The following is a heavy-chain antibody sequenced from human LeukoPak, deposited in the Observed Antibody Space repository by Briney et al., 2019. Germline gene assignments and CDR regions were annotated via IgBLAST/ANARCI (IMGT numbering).Heavy chain of an antibody. J-gene: IGHJ4*02. D-gene: IGHD6-13*01. Sequence: GRSLRLSCAASGFTFSSYAMHWVRQAPGKGLEWVAVISYDGSNKYYADSVKGRFTISRDNSKNTLYLQMNSLRAEDTAVYYCARSSIRGGAHSSSWYYSDYWGQGTLVTVSS. V-gene: IGHV3-30-3*01. CDR3: ARSSIRGGAHSSSWYYSDY. CDR2: ISYDGSNK. CDR1: GFTFSSYA.